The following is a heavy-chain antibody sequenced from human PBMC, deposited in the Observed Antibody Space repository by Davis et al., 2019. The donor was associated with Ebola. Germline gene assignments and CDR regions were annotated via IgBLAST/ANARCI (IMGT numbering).Heavy chain of an antibody. CDR3: ARGAPSSKWLLEVWFDP. V-gene: IGHV1-18*04. J-gene: IGHJ5*02. D-gene: IGHD3-22*01. CDR1: GDTFTSYG. Sequence: ASVKVSCKASGDTFTSYGISWVRQAPGQGLEWMGWISAYNGNTNYAQKLQGRVTMTADTSTSTAYMELRSLRSDDTAVYYCARGAPSSKWLLEVWFDPWGQGTLVTVSS. CDR2: ISAYNGNT.